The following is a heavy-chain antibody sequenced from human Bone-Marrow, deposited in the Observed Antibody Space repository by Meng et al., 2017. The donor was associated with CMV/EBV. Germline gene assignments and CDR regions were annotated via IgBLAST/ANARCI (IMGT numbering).Heavy chain of an antibody. CDR3: TTDSWLVET. CDR1: GFTFSNYS. J-gene: IGHJ5*02. V-gene: IGHV3-15*01. Sequence: GESLKISCAASGFTFSNYSMNWVRQAPGKGLEWVGRIKSKTDGGTTDYAAPVKGRFTISRDDSKNTLYLQMNSLKTEDTAVYYCTTDSWLVETWGQGTLVTVSS. D-gene: IGHD6-13*01. CDR2: IKSKTDGGTT.